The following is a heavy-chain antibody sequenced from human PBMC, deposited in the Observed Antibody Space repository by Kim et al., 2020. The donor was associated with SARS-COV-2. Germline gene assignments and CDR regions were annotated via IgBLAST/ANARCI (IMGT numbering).Heavy chain of an antibody. CDR1: GGSFSGYY. Sequence: SETLSLTCAVYGGSFSGYYWSWIRQPPGKGLEWIGEINHSGSTNYNPSLKSRVTISVDTSKNQFSLKLSSVTAADTAVYYCARGPWPNYYYYYGMDVWGQGTTVTVSS. V-gene: IGHV4-34*01. J-gene: IGHJ6*02. CDR2: INHSGST. CDR3: ARGPWPNYYYYYGMDV.